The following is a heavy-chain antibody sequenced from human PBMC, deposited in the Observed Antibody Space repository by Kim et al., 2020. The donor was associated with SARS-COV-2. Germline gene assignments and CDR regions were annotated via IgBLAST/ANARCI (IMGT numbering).Heavy chain of an antibody. J-gene: IGHJ4*02. CDR3: ASDMVRGVIIGY. D-gene: IGHD3-10*01. V-gene: IGHV4-4*02. Sequence: NYNPSLKSRVTISVDKSKNQFSRKLSSVTAADTAVYYCASDMVRGVIIGYWGQGTLVTVSS.